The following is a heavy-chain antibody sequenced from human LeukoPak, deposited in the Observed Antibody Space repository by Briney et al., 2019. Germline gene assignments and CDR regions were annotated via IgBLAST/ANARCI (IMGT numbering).Heavy chain of an antibody. CDR3: AIPREGLRNLRAFDY. J-gene: IGHJ4*02. D-gene: IGHD5-12*01. CDR2: IKQDGSEK. CDR1: GFTFSSYW. V-gene: IGHV3-7*01. Sequence: GGSLRLSCAASGFTFSSYWMSWVRPAPGKGLEWVANIKQDGSEKYYVDSVKGRFTISRDNAKNSLYLQMNSLRAEDTAVYYCAIPREGLRNLRAFDYWGQGTLVTVSS.